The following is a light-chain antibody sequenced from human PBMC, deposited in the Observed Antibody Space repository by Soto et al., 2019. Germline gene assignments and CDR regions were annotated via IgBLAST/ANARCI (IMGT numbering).Light chain of an antibody. J-gene: IGLJ2*01. CDR3: QSYDSSLSGVV. V-gene: IGLV1-40*01. CDR1: SSNIGAGYD. Sequence: QSVLTQPPSVSGAPGQGVTISCTGSSSNIGAGYDVHWYQQLPGTAPKLLIYGNSNRPSGVPDRFSGSKSGTSASLAITGLQAEDEADYYCQSYDSSLSGVVFGGGTKVTFL. CDR2: GNS.